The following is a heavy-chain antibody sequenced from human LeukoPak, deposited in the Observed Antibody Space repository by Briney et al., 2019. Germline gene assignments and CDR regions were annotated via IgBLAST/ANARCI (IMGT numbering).Heavy chain of an antibody. J-gene: IGHJ3*02. CDR1: GDSVSSSGYH. CDR3: AGSITMIPVGTFDI. CDR2: IHYEGTT. D-gene: IGHD3-22*01. V-gene: IGHV4-39*07. Sequence: PSETLSLTCTVSGDSVSSSGYHWGWIRQPPGKGLEWIGLIHYEGTTLKSPSLRGRITMSLDTSKNQFSLNVNSVTAADTAVYFCAGSITMIPVGTFDIWGQGTMVTVSS.